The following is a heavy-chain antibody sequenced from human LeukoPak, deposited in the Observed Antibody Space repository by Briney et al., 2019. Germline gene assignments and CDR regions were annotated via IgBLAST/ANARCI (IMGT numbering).Heavy chain of an antibody. J-gene: IGHJ4*02. V-gene: IGHV4-59*01. Sequence: SETLSLTCTVSGGSISSYYWSWIRQPPGKGLEWIGYIYYSGSTNYNPSLKSRVTISVDTSKNQFSLKLSSVTAADTAVYYCARGDSSGYYYGSSFDYWGQGTLVTVPS. CDR2: IYYSGST. CDR1: GGSISSYY. CDR3: ARGDSSGYYYGSSFDY. D-gene: IGHD3-22*01.